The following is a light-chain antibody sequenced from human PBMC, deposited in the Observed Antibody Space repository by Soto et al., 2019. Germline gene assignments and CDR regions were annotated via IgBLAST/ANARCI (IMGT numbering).Light chain of an antibody. CDR3: AAWDDSLKGLV. Sequence: QLVLTQPPSASGTPGQRVTISCSGSSSSIGTNSVSWYQKLPRTAPKLLIYRNDQRPSGVPDRFSGSKSDTSASLAISGLQSEDEADYYCAAWDDSLKGLVFGGGTKLTVL. V-gene: IGLV1-44*01. CDR2: RND. J-gene: IGLJ2*01. CDR1: SSSIGTNS.